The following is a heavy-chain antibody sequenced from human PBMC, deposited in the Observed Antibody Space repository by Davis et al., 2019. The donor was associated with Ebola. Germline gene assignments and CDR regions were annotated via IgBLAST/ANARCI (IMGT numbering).Heavy chain of an antibody. Sequence: MPSETLSLTCTVSGGSISSCYWSWIRQPPGKGLEWIGYIYYSGSTNYNPSLKSRVTISVDTSKNQFSLKLSSVTAADTAVYYCARHERDDYGDYVVNYYYYGMDVWGQGTTVTVSS. CDR3: ARHERDDYGDYVVNYYYYGMDV. D-gene: IGHD4-17*01. CDR2: IYYSGST. CDR1: GGSISSCY. V-gene: IGHV4-59*08. J-gene: IGHJ6*02.